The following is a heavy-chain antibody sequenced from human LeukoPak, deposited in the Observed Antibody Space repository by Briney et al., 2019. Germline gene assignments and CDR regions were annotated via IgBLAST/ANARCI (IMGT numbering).Heavy chain of an antibody. CDR1: GFIVQDYA. J-gene: IGHJ3*02. D-gene: IGHD6-19*01. V-gene: IGHV3-43*02. CDR2: ISEDGGST. CDR3: AKDILSEQWHDAFDI. Sequence: GGSLRLSCAASGFIVQDYAKYWGRQAPGKGLEGVSLISEDGGSTYYADSVKRRFTISRDNSKNSLSLQMNTLRTEDTALYYCAKDILSEQWHDAFDIWGQGTMVTVSS.